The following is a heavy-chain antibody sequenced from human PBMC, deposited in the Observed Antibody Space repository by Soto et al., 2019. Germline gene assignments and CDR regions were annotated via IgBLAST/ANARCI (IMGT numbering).Heavy chain of an antibody. CDR2: ISYDGSNK. D-gene: IGHD2-2*01. J-gene: IGHJ4*02. V-gene: IGHV3-30*18. CDR3: AKDSPSLDIVVVPAASLDY. Sequence: GGSLRLSCAASGFTFSSYGMHWVRQAPGKGLEWVAVISYDGSNKYYADSVKGRFTISRDNSKNTLYLQMSSLRAEDTAVYYCAKDSPSLDIVVVPAASLDYWGQGTLVTVSS. CDR1: GFTFSSYG.